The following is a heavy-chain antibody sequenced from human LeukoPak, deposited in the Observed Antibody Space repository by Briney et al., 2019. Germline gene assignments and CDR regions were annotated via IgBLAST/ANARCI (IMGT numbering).Heavy chain of an antibody. D-gene: IGHD6-25*01. CDR2: LNPNSGNT. CDR1: GYTFTNYD. Sequence: GASVKVSCKASGYTFTNYDIHWVRQATGQGLQWMGWLNPNSGNTGYAHKFQGRVSISRNTSISTDYMELSSLKSEDTAIYYCARGDTSGFGYWGQGTLVTVSS. V-gene: IGHV1-8*03. CDR3: ARGDTSGFGY. J-gene: IGHJ4*02.